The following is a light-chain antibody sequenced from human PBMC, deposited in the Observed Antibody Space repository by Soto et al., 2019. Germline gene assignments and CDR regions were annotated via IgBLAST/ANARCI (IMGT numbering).Light chain of an antibody. CDR2: RTS. Sequence: EIVLTQSPDTLSLSPGERATLSCRASQSVGSSFLAWYQQKPGQAPRLLIYRTSTRATGIPDRFTGSGSGTDFTLPISRLEPEDFAVYYCQQYENSPLPFGGGTQVEIK. CDR3: QQYENSPLP. CDR1: QSVGSSF. J-gene: IGKJ4*01. V-gene: IGKV3-20*01.